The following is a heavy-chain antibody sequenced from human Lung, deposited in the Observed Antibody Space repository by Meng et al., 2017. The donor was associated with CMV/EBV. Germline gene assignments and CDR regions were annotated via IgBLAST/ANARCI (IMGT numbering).Heavy chain of an antibody. V-gene: IGHV1-2*02. CDR2: INPNSGDT. D-gene: IGHD2-15*01. CDR3: ARVKRYCTGGSCSSTGYYGMDV. CDR1: GYNFTGYY. J-gene: IGHJ6*02. Sequence: SVXVSXXASGYNFTGYYMHWVRQAPGQGLEWMGWINPNSGDTNYAQKFQGRVTMTGDTSITTAYMELSRLRSDDMAVYYCARVKRYCTGGSCSSTGYYGMDVWGQRPTVTVSS.